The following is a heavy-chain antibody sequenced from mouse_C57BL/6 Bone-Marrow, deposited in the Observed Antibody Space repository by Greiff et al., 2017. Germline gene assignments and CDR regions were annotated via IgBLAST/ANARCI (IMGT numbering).Heavy chain of an antibody. CDR3: AKHGWDDSLDY. CDR1: GFTFSSYG. D-gene: IGHD4-1*01. J-gene: IGHJ2*01. CDR2: ISPGGCYT. V-gene: IGHV5-6*01. Sequence: EVKLMESGGDLVKPGGSLKLSCAASGFTFSSYGMPWVRQTPDKSLEWVATISPGGCYTYYPDSVKGRFTLTIDNAKNTLNRQMSCLNSEDKAMAYSAKHGWDDSLDYWGQGTTLTVSS.